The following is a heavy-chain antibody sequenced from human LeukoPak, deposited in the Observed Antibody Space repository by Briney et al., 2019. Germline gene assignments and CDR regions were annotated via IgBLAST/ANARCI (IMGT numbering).Heavy chain of an antibody. CDR3: VKLVYYFDSTGYLDS. Sequence: GGSLRLSCAASGFTFEDYGMSWVRQAPGKGLEWVSTINWNGDSTTYADSVKGRFTISRDNAKNSLYLQMNSLRDEDTAFYYCVKLVYYFDSTGYLDSWGQGSLVTVSS. V-gene: IGHV3-20*04. D-gene: IGHD3-22*01. CDR1: GFTFEDYG. J-gene: IGHJ4*02. CDR2: INWNGDST.